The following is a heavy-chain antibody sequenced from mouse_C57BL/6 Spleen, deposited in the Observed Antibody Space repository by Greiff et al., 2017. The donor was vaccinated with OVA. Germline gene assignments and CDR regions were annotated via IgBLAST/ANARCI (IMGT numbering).Heavy chain of an antibody. CDR3: ARGEDYDGPSFAY. CDR2: ISSGSSTI. CDR1: GFTFSDYG. J-gene: IGHJ3*01. D-gene: IGHD2-4*01. Sequence: EVKLMESGGGLVKPGGSLKLSCAASGFTFSDYGMHWVRQAPEKGLEWVAYISSGSSTIYYADTVKGRFTISRDNAKNTLFLQMTSLRSEDTAVYYCARGEDYDGPSFAYWGQGTLVTVSA. V-gene: IGHV5-17*01.